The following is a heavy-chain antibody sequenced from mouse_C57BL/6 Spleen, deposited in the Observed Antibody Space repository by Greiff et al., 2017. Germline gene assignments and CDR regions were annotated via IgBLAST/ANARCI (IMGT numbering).Heavy chain of an antibody. Sequence: EVQLVESGAELVRPGASVKLSCTVSGFNIKDAYMHWVKQRPDQGLELIGWFSPVNGATESASKFQGKATITADTSSNTSYLQLISLTSEDTAGYSCTLYYGSRTGFAYWGQGTLVTVSA. CDR3: TLYYGSRTGFAY. CDR2: FSPVNGAT. V-gene: IGHV14-4*01. CDR1: GFNIKDAY. D-gene: IGHD1-1*01. J-gene: IGHJ3*01.